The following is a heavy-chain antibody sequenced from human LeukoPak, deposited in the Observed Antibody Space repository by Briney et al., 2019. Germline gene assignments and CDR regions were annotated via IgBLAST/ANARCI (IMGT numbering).Heavy chain of an antibody. J-gene: IGHJ5*02. D-gene: IGHD5-12*01. CDR3: AKEQRGYSGYAVGSCFDP. CDR1: GFTFSTHG. CDR2: IRYDGINK. V-gene: IGHV3-30*02. Sequence: GGSLRLSCAASGFTFSTHGMHWVRQAPGKGLEWVAFIRYDGINKYYADSVKGRFTISRDSFKNTLYLQMNSLRAEDTAVYYCAKEQRGYSGYAVGSCFDPWGQGTLVTVSS.